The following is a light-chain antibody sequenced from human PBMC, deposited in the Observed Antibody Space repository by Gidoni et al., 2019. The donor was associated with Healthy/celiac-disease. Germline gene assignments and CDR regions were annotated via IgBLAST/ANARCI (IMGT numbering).Light chain of an antibody. V-gene: IGKV3-20*01. Sequence: LTQSPGTLSLSPGERATLSCRAIQSVSSSYLAWYQQKPGQAPRLLIYGASSRPTGIPDRFSGSGSGTDFTLTISRLEPEDFAVYYCQQYGSSPLTFGQGTKVEIK. CDR1: QSVSSSY. CDR3: QQYGSSPLT. J-gene: IGKJ1*01. CDR2: GAS.